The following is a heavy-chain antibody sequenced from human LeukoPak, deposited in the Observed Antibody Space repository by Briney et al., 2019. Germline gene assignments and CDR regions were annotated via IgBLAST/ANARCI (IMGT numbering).Heavy chain of an antibody. J-gene: IGHJ4*02. CDR1: GGSISTYY. D-gene: IGHD4-23*01. CDR3: ATAPQYGGY. CDR2: IYYSGST. Sequence: SETLSLTCTVSGGSISTYYWSWIRQPPGEGLEWIGYIYYSGSTDYNPSLKSRVTISVDTSKNQFSLKLSSVTAADTAVYYCATAPQYGGYLGQGTLVTVSS. V-gene: IGHV4-59*08.